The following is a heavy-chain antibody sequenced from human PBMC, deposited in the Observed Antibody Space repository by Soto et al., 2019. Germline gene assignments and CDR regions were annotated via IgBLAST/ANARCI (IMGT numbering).Heavy chain of an antibody. CDR3: ARDLGLLKSLFDY. Sequence: PGGSLRLSCAASGFTFSNYGMHWVRQAPGKGLEWVAVISSDGSNKYCGDSVKGRFTISRDNSKRSVFLDLNSLRVEDTAVYYCARDLGLLKSLFDYWGQGTLVTVSS. D-gene: IGHD3-16*01. CDR1: GFTFSNYG. J-gene: IGHJ4*02. V-gene: IGHV3-30*03. CDR2: ISSDGSNK.